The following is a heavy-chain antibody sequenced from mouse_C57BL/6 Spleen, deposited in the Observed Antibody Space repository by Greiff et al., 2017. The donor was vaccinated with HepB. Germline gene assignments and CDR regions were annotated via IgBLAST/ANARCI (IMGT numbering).Heavy chain of an antibody. Sequence: EVQRVESGEGLVKPGGSLKLSCAASGFTFSSYAMSWVRQTPEKRLEWVAYISSGGDYIYYADTVKGRFTISRDNARNTLYLQMSSLKSEDTAMYYCTRDRIYYGNFEAMDYWGQGTSVTVSS. CDR2: ISSGGDYI. J-gene: IGHJ4*01. CDR3: TRDRIYYGNFEAMDY. V-gene: IGHV5-9-1*02. D-gene: IGHD2-1*01. CDR1: GFTFSSYA.